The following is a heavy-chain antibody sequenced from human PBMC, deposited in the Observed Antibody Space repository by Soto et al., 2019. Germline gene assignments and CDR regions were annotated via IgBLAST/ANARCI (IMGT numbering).Heavy chain of an antibody. CDR2: VSDDGVTK. D-gene: IGHD6-19*01. CDR3: YSSGW. V-gene: IGHV3-30*04. Sequence: QVQLVESGGGVVQPGRSLRLSCAASGFTFGSFAMHWVRQAPGKGLEWVALVSDDGVTKYYADSVTGRFTISRDNSKNTLYLEMNSLRTEDTAVYYGYSSGWWGQGTLVTFSS. CDR1: GFTFGSFA. J-gene: IGHJ4*02.